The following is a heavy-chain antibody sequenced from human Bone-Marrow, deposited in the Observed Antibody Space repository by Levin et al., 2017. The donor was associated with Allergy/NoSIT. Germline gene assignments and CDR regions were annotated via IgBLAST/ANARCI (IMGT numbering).Heavy chain of an antibody. J-gene: IGHJ6*02. CDR3: ARRWTYAMDV. CDR1: GGTFSHYD. D-gene: IGHD3-16*01. V-gene: IGHV1-69*01. Sequence: PGGSLRLSCKAVGGTFSHYDVTWVRQAPGQRPEWIGGIVPTFGTSDYARKFQGRVTIDADASTNIVHLELRSLTADDTAVYYCARRWTYAMDVWGQGTTVIVSS. CDR2: IVPTFGTS.